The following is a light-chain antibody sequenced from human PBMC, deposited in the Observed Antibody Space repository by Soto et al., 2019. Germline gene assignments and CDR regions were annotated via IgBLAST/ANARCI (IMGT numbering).Light chain of an antibody. CDR3: QQYNSYSWT. J-gene: IGKJ1*01. Sequence: DIQITQSPSTLSASVVDRVTITFLASQSISYRLAWYQQKPGEAPKLLIYDASNLESGVPSTFSGSGSGTEFTLTITSLQPDDFATYYCQQYNSYSWTCGHGTKGDI. CDR2: DAS. CDR1: QSISYR. V-gene: IGKV1-5*01.